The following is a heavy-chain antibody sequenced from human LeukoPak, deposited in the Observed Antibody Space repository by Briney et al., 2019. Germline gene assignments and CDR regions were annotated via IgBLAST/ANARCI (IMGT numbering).Heavy chain of an antibody. D-gene: IGHD3-10*01. CDR1: GGSISSYY. CDR3: ARGTYYSYYYYYMDV. CDR2: IYYSGST. Sequence: PSETLSLTCTVTGGSISSYYWSWIRQPPGKGLDSIGYIYYSGSTNYNPSLKSRVTISVDTSKNQFSLKLSSVTAADTAVYYCARGTYYSYYYYYMDVWGKGTTVTVSS. V-gene: IGHV4-59*01. J-gene: IGHJ6*03.